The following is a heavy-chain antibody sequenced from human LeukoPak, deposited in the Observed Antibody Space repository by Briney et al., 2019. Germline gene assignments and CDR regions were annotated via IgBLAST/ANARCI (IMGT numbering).Heavy chain of an antibody. Sequence: GESLKISCKDSGYSFTSYWISWVRQMPGKGLEWMGRIDPSDSYTNYSPSFQGHVTISADKSISTAYLQWSSLKASDTAMYYCARAQPAPSDYYDSSGSFDPWGQGTLVTVSS. V-gene: IGHV5-10-1*01. D-gene: IGHD3-22*01. CDR3: ARAQPAPSDYYDSSGSFDP. CDR1: GYSFTSYW. J-gene: IGHJ5*02. CDR2: IDPSDSYT.